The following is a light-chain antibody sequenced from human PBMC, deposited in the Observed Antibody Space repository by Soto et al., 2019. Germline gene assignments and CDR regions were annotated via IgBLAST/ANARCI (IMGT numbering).Light chain of an antibody. CDR3: QQYNDWPRT. J-gene: IGKJ1*01. CDR1: EGVGSS. CDR2: GAS. Sequence: ETVMTQSPATLSVSPVERVTLSCRASEGVGSSLAWYQQKPGQAPRVLIYGASTTAPGIPARFSGSGSGTEFTLTISSLQSEDSAVYHCQQYNDWPRTFGQGTKVDIK. V-gene: IGKV3-15*01.